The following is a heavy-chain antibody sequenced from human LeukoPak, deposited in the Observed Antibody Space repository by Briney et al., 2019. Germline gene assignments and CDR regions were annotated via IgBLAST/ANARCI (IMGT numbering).Heavy chain of an antibody. D-gene: IGHD7-27*01. CDR2: VDYSGST. CDR3: ASNTGTVFDY. V-gene: IGHV4-59*01. Sequence: PSETLSLTCAVYGGAFSGYYWSWIRQPPGKGLEWIGYVDYSGSTEYNPSLRSRVTIYLEMSKHQFSLNLTSVTAADTAVYYCASNTGTVFDYWGQGALVTVSS. J-gene: IGHJ4*02. CDR1: GGAFSGYY.